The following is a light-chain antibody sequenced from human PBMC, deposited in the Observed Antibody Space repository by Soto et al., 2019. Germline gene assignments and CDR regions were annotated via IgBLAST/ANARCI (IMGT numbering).Light chain of an antibody. CDR2: AAS. CDR1: QGVTRW. V-gene: IGKV1D-16*01. J-gene: IGKJ1*01. CDR3: QPYNSYPEA. Sequence: DMQMSHSPSSVSASGGDSVIITCRLSQGVTRWLGWYQQKSGKAPKLLTYAASSLQSGVSSRFSGSGSGTEFTLTISSLQPEDFATYSFQPYNSYPEASGQGTQLYIK.